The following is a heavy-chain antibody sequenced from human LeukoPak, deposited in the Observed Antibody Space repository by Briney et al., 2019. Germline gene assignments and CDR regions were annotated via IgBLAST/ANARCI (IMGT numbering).Heavy chain of an antibody. V-gene: IGHV3-33*01. J-gene: IGHJ5*02. CDR1: GFTFSSYG. Sequence: GGSLRLSCAASGFTFSSYGMHWVRQAPGKGLEWVAVIWYDGSNKYYADSVKGRFTISRDNSKNTLYLQMNSLRAEDTAVYHCARDVEYCTNGVCYFDWFDPWGQGTLVTVSS. CDR2: IWYDGSNK. CDR3: ARDVEYCTNGVCYFDWFDP. D-gene: IGHD2-8*01.